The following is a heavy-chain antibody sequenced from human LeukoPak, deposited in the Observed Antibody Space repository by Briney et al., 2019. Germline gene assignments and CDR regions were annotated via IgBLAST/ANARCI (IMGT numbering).Heavy chain of an antibody. Sequence: GESLKISCKGSGYSFTSYWISWVRQMPGKGLEWMGRIDPSDSYTNYSPSFQGHVTISADKSISTAYLQWSSLKASDTAMYYCARLFYGDYDDDAFDIWGQGTMVTVSS. V-gene: IGHV5-10-1*01. CDR3: ARLFYGDYDDDAFDI. J-gene: IGHJ3*02. CDR2: IDPSDSYT. CDR1: GYSFTSYW. D-gene: IGHD4-17*01.